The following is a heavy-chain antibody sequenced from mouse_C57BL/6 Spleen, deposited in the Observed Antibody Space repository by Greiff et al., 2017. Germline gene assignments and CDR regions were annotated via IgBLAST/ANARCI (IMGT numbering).Heavy chain of an antibody. Sequence: QVQLQQPGAELVRPGSSVKLSCKASGYTFTSYWMDWVKQRPGQGLEWIGNIYPSDSETHYNQKFKDKATLTVDKSSSTAYMQLSSLTSEDSAVYYCARFDYDNSFAYWGQGTLVTVSA. CDR1: GYTFTSYW. D-gene: IGHD2-4*01. J-gene: IGHJ3*01. CDR3: ARFDYDNSFAY. CDR2: IYPSDSET. V-gene: IGHV1-61*01.